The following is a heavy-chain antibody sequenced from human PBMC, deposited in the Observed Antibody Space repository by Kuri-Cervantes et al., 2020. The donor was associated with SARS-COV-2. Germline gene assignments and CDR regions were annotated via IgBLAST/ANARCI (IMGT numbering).Heavy chain of an antibody. CDR3: AGESNYSHYYGTEV. CDR1: GGSISTYY. CDR2: IYYSGST. J-gene: IGHJ6*02. V-gene: IGHV4-59*01. Sequence: GSLRLSCTVSGGSISTYYWSWIRQPPGKGLEWIGYIYYSGSTTYNPSLKSRVTISADTSKNQFSLELDSVTAADTAVYYCAGESNYSHYYGTEVWGQGTTVTVSS.